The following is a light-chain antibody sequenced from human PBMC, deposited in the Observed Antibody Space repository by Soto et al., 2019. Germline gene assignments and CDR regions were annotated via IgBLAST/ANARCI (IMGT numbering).Light chain of an antibody. J-gene: IGKJ4*01. Sequence: DSGMTQSPDSLAVSLGERATINCKSSQSVLYSSNNKNYLAWYQQKPGQPPKLLIYWASTRESGVPDRFSGSGSGTDFTLTISSLQAEDVAVYYCQQYYSTPLTFGGGTKVDI. V-gene: IGKV4-1*01. CDR2: WAS. CDR3: QQYYSTPLT. CDR1: QSVLYSSNNKNY.